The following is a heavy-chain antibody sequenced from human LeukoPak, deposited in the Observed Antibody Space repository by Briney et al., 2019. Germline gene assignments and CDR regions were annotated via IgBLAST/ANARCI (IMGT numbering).Heavy chain of an antibody. D-gene: IGHD2-21*01. CDR2: INPNSGGT. V-gene: IGHV1-2*02. Sequence: ASVKVSCKASGYTFTSYDINWVRQAPGQGLEWMGWINPNSGGTNYAQKFQGRVTMTRDTSISTAYMELSRLRSDDTAVYYCARSYCGGDCHFDYWGQGTLVTVSS. J-gene: IGHJ4*02. CDR1: GYTFTSYD. CDR3: ARSYCGGDCHFDY.